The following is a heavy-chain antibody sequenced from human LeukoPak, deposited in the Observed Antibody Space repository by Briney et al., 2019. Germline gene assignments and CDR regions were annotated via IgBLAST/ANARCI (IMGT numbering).Heavy chain of an antibody. J-gene: IGHJ4*02. Sequence: WRSLTLSCAASGFTVSSNYISWVRQAPGKGLEWVSVIFSGGNTNYADSVKGRFTISRDNSKNTLYLQMNSLRGDDTAVYYCAGRPSSGWYSFWGQGTLFTVSS. CDR3: AGRPSSGWYSF. CDR1: GFTVSSNY. D-gene: IGHD6-19*01. CDR2: IFSGGNT. V-gene: IGHV3-66*01.